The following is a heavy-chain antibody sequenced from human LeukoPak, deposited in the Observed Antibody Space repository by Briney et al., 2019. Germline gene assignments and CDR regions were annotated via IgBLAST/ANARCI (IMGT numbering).Heavy chain of an antibody. CDR1: GFTFSKYE. D-gene: IGHD1-26*01. J-gene: IGHJ4*02. CDR3: ARDGRAGVVGSIRLFDC. CDR2: ISSSGSDT. Sequence: GGSLRLSCVASGFTFSKYEMKWVRQAPGKGLEWVSYISSSGSDTQYADSVKGRFTISRDNAENSLYLQMDSVRAEDTAVYYCARDGRAGVVGSIRLFDCWGQGTLGTVSS. V-gene: IGHV3-48*03.